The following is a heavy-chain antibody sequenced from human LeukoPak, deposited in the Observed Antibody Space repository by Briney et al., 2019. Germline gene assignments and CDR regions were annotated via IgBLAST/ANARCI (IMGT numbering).Heavy chain of an antibody. V-gene: IGHV3-21*01. CDR1: GFTLSSYS. Sequence: PGGSLRLSCAASGFTLSSYSMNWVRQAPGKGLEWVSSISSSSSYIYYAGSVKGRFTISRDNAKNSLYLQMNSLRAEDTAVYYCARDGQQLPFDYWGQGTLVTVSS. D-gene: IGHD6-13*01. J-gene: IGHJ4*02. CDR3: ARDGQQLPFDY. CDR2: ISSSSSYI.